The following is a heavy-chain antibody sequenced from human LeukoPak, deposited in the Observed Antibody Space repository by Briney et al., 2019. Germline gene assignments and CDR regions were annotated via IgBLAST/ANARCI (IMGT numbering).Heavy chain of an antibody. D-gene: IGHD3-10*01. J-gene: IGHJ5*02. CDR1: EFICSDYW. Sequence: GGSLRLSCVASEFICSDYWMSWVRQAPGKGLEWVANIKQGGREEKYVSSVKGRFAISRDDAKSTLYLQMDSLSGDDTAVYYCARDNGGWFDTWGRGTLVTVSS. CDR2: IKQGGREE. V-gene: IGHV3-7*03. CDR3: ARDNGGWFDT.